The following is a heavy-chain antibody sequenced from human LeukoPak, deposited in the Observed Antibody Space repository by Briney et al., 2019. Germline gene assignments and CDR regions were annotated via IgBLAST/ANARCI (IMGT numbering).Heavy chain of an antibody. CDR2: IKSDGRT. CDR1: GFTLSSYW. V-gene: IGHV3-74*01. J-gene: IGHJ1*01. Sequence: PGGSLRLPCAASGFTLSSYWMHWVRRAPGKGLVWVSRIKSDGRTNYADSVKGQFTISRDNAKNTVSLQMNSLRAEDTGVYYCARAPSEIGGYYPEYFRHWGQGTLVIVSS. D-gene: IGHD3-22*01. CDR3: ARAPSEIGGYYPEYFRH.